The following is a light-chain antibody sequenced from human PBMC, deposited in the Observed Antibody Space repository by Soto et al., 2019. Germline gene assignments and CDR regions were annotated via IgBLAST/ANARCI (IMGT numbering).Light chain of an antibody. Sequence: QSALTQPASVSGSPGQSITISCIGTSSDIGGYNYVSWYRQHPGKAPQLIIYDVNKRPSGVPDRFSGSKSGNTASLTVSGLQAEDEADYFCNSYGGTNNYVVFGGGTKLTVL. V-gene: IGLV2-8*01. CDR3: NSYGGTNNYVV. CDR1: SSDIGGYNY. J-gene: IGLJ2*01. CDR2: DVN.